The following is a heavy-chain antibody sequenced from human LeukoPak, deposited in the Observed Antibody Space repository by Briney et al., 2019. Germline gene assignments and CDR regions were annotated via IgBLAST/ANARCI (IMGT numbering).Heavy chain of an antibody. V-gene: IGHV4-38-2*01. CDR2: MHHSGST. D-gene: IGHD5-12*01. Sequence: SETLSLTCAVSGYSISSGYYWGWIRQPPGKGLEWIGSMHHSGSTYYNPSLKSRVSISVDTSKNQFSLKLSSVTAADTAVYYCARSRQGWWLLDYWGQGTLVTVSS. CDR1: GYSISSGYY. J-gene: IGHJ4*02. CDR3: ARSRQGWWLLDY.